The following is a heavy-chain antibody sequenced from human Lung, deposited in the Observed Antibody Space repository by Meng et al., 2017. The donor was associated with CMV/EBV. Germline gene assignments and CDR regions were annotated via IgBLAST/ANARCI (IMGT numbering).Heavy chain of an antibody. CDR3: ARGYYYDSKVEHY. J-gene: IGHJ4*02. V-gene: IGHV3-7*01. CDR1: GFTFSSYW. Sequence: GGSLRLXXAASGFTFSSYWMSWVRQAPGKGLEWVANIKQDGSEKYYVDSVKGRFTISRDNAKNSLYLQMNSLRAEDTAVYYCARGYYYDSKVEHYWGQGTLVXVSS. D-gene: IGHD3-22*01. CDR2: IKQDGSEK.